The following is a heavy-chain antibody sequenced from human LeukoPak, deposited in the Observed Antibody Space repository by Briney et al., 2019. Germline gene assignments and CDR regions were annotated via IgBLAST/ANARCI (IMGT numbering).Heavy chain of an antibody. Sequence: PGGSLRLSCAASGFSFRYYWMGCVRQAPGNGLEWLTNTKPDGSAEEYADSVRGRFTASRDNANNLLYLQMKRLRAEDTSVYYCARDGGLHTNFDYWGKGTMLTVSS. V-gene: IGHV3-7*01. CDR3: ARDGGLHTNFDY. J-gene: IGHJ4*02. CDR2: TKPDGSAE. D-gene: IGHD2-15*01. CDR1: GFSFRYYW.